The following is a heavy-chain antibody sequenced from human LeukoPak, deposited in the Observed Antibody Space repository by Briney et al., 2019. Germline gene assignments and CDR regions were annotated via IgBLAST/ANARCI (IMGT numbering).Heavy chain of an antibody. CDR2: ISDDGSIT. D-gene: IGHD2-8*01. J-gene: IGHJ4*02. Sequence: PGGSLRLSCAASGFTFSRDLMHWVRQAPGKGPEWVSRISDDGSITTYADSVQGRFTISRDNAKSTMFLQMNSLRAEDTAVYFCARRFYQTNVYDRHFDHWGQGILVTVSS. CDR3: ARRFYQTNVYDRHFDH. CDR1: GFTFSRDL. V-gene: IGHV3-74*03.